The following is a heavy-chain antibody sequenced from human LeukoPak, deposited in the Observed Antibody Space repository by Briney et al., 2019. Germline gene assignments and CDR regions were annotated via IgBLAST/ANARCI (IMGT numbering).Heavy chain of an antibody. Sequence: PGTSLRLSCAASGFTFSSYGMHWVRQAPGKGLERVAVIWYDGSNKYYVDPVKGRFTISRDNSKNTLYLQMNSLRAEDTAVYYCAKEDEYYYDSSGYSYFDYWGQGTLVTVSS. D-gene: IGHD3-22*01. CDR1: GFTFSSYG. CDR3: AKEDEYYYDSSGYSYFDY. CDR2: IWYDGSNK. V-gene: IGHV3-33*06. J-gene: IGHJ4*02.